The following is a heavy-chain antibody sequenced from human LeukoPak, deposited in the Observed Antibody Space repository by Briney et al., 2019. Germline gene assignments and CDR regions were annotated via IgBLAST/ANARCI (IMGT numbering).Heavy chain of an antibody. V-gene: IGHV3-23*01. CDR2: IIGSGGST. CDR1: GFTFSSYA. D-gene: IGHD3-3*01. J-gene: IGHJ6*02. Sequence: GASLRLSCAASGFTFSSYAMSWVRQAPGKGLEWVSTIIGSGGSTYYADSVKGRFTISRDNSKNTLYLQMNSLRVEDTAVYYCAKDRSVGVAIYYYYGMDVWGQGTTVTVSS. CDR3: AKDRSVGVAIYYYYGMDV.